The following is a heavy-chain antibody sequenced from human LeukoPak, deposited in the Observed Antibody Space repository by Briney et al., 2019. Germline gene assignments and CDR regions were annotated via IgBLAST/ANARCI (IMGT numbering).Heavy chain of an antibody. CDR1: GYTFTSYY. D-gene: IGHD4-17*01. CDR2: INPSGGST. V-gene: IGHV1-46*01. J-gene: IGHJ4*02. CDR3: ARGGRTTVTPEAGFDY. Sequence: ASVKVSCKASGYTFTSYYMLWVRQAPGQGLEWMGIINPSGGSTSYAQRFQGRVTMTRDMSTSTVYMELSSLRSEDTAVYYCARGGRTTVTPEAGFDYWGQGTLVTVSS.